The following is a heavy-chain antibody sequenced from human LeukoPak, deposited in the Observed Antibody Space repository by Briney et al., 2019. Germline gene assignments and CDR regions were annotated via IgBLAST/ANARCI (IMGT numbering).Heavy chain of an antibody. CDR1: GGSISSGGYC. CDR2: IYYSVST. Sequence: SETLSLTCTVSGGSISSGGYCWSWIRQHPGKGLEWIGYIYYSVSTYYNPSLKSRVTISVDTSKNQFSLKLSSVTAADTAVYYCARFYSSSRAFDIWGQGTMVTVSS. V-gene: IGHV4-31*03. J-gene: IGHJ3*02. D-gene: IGHD2/OR15-2a*01. CDR3: ARFYSSSRAFDI.